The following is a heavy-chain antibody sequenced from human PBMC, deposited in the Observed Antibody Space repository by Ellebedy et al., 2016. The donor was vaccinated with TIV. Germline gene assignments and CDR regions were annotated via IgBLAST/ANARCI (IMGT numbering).Heavy chain of an antibody. Sequence: GESLKISXAASGFTFSTYAMNWVRQAPGKGLEWISYINGVSSAIYYADSVKGRFSISRDNGENSVYLQMNGLRAEDTAVYYCARDLNYWGQGTLVTVSS. J-gene: IGHJ4*02. CDR3: ARDLNY. CDR2: INGVSSAI. V-gene: IGHV3-48*04. CDR1: GFTFSTYA.